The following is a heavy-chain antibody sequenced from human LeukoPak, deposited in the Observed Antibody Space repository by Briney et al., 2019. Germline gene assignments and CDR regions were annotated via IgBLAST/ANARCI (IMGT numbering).Heavy chain of an antibody. CDR2: IYYSGST. J-gene: IGHJ4*02. Sequence: SETLSLTCTVSGGSISSTSHYWGWIRQPPGKGPEWIGNIYYSGSTFYTTSLKSRVTISVDTSRNQFSLRLSSLTASDTAVYYCARLTAFGYGAFDSWGQGTQVTVSS. D-gene: IGHD2-21*02. V-gene: IGHV4-39*01. CDR3: ARLTAFGYGAFDS. CDR1: GGSISSTSHY.